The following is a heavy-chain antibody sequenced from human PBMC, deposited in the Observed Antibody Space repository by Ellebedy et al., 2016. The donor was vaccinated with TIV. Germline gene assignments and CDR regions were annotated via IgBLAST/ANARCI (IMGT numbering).Heavy chain of an antibody. V-gene: IGHV3-23*01. CDR3: VRDRNYPNDVFDL. CDR1: GFTFSNYV. J-gene: IGHJ3*01. D-gene: IGHD5-24*01. Sequence: GESLKISCAASGFTFSNYVMGWVRHVPGRGPEWVSTITANALTTWYADSVKGRFTISRDNSRSTVSLQMNSLRAEDTAPYYCVRDRNYPNDVFDLWGQGTVVTVSS. CDR2: ITANALTT.